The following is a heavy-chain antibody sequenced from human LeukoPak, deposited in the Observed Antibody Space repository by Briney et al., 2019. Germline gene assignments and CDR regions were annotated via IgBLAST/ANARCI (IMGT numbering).Heavy chain of an antibody. Sequence: GGSLRLSCEASGFTFSTYWMTWVRQAPGKGLEWVANIKQDGSEKFYVDSVKGRFTISRDNAKSSLYLQMNSLRAEDTAVYFCVRESVYGSRSYYSYWGRGTLVTASS. J-gene: IGHJ4*02. CDR1: GFTFSTYW. V-gene: IGHV3-7*04. D-gene: IGHD3-10*01. CDR2: IKQDGSEK. CDR3: VRESVYGSRSYYSY.